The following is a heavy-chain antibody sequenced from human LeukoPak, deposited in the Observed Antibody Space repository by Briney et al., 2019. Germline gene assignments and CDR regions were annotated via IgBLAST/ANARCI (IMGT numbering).Heavy chain of an antibody. Sequence: PGGSLRLSCAASGFTFSSYGMHWVRQAPGKGLEWVAFIRYDGSNKYYADSVKGRFTISRDNSKNTLYLQMNSLRAEDTAVYYCAKDQEDYYGSGSSFDYWGQGTLVTVSS. CDR1: GFTFSSYG. J-gene: IGHJ4*02. D-gene: IGHD3-10*01. CDR3: AKDQEDYYGSGSSFDY. CDR2: IRYDGSNK. V-gene: IGHV3-30*02.